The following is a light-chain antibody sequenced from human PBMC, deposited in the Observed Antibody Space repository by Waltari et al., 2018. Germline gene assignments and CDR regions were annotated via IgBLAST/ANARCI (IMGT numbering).Light chain of an antibody. CDR3: QSYDSSLSRYV. CDR1: SSHIGATYD. CDR2: GNS. V-gene: IGLV1-40*01. Sequence: QSVLTQPPPVPGAPGQRVTISCTASSSHIGATYDVHWYQQVPETAPNPLIYGNSNRPSGVPDRFSASKSGTSASLAITGLQADDEADYYCQSYDSSLSRYVFGSRTEVTVL. J-gene: IGLJ1*01.